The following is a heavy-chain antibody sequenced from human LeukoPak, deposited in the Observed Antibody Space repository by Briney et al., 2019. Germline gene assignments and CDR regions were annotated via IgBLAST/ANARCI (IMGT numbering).Heavy chain of an antibody. CDR1: GFTFSSYA. Sequence: PGGSLRLSCAASGFTFSSYAMHWVRQAPGKGLEWVAVISYDGSNKKYADSVKGRFTISRVNSQKTLYLQMNSLRAEDAAVYYCAKEHHYYDSSGYYLKGIDYWGQGTLVTVSS. CDR3: AKEHHYYDSSGYYLKGIDY. J-gene: IGHJ4*02. CDR2: ISYDGSNK. V-gene: IGHV3-30*04. D-gene: IGHD3-22*01.